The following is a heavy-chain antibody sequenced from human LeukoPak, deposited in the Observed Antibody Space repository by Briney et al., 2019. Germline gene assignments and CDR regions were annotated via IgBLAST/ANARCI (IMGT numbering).Heavy chain of an antibody. CDR2: NYPGDSDT. CDR3: ARWDCSSTSCLYNWFDP. D-gene: IGHD2-2*01. J-gene: IGHJ5*02. V-gene: IGHV5-51*01. Sequence: GDSLKISCKGSGYSFTSYWIGWVRKMPGKGLEWMGINYPGDSDTRYSPSFQGQVTISADKSISTAYLQRSSLKASATAMYYCARWDCSSTSCLYNWFDPWGQGTMVSFCS. CDR1: GYSFTSYW.